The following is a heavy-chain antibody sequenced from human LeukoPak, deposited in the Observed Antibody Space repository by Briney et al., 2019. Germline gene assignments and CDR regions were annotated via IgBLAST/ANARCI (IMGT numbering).Heavy chain of an antibody. CDR1: GFTFSSYW. CDR2: IKQDGSEK. D-gene: IGHD2-15*01. Sequence: QPGGPLRLSCAASGFTFSSYWMTWVRQAPGKGLEWVANIKQDGSEKYYVDSVKGRFTISRDNAKNSLYLQMNSLTAEDTAVYYCARRGYGGGGYYFDYWGQGTLVTVSS. CDR3: ARRGYGGGGYYFDY. J-gene: IGHJ4*02. V-gene: IGHV3-7*01.